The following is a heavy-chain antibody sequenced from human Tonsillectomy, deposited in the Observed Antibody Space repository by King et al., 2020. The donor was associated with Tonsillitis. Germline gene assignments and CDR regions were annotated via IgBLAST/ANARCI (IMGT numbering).Heavy chain of an antibody. Sequence: VQLVESGGGLVQPGGSLRLSCVRSGFTFSSYWMSWVRQAPGKGLEWVANIKQDGSEKYYVDSVKGRFTISRDNAKNSLYLQMNSLRPEDTAFYYCVREGVGSSLFLVAEYWCQGTLVTVSS. CDR1: GFTFSSYW. CDR3: VREGVGSSLFLVAEY. CDR2: IKQDGSEK. D-gene: IGHD6-13*01. V-gene: IGHV3-7*03. J-gene: IGHJ4*02.